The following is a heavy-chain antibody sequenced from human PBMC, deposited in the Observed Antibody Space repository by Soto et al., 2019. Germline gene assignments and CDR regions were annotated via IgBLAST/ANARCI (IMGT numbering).Heavy chain of an antibody. V-gene: IGHV3-43*01. CDR2: ITWNGGNT. CDR1: GFRFDDYN. J-gene: IGHJ6*02. D-gene: IGHD3-3*01. Sequence: GGSLRLSCAASGFRFDDYNMHWVRQAPGKGLEWVSLITWNGGNTYYADSVKGRFTISRDGTTQSVFLQMTSLKREDTGLYYCARETLSFGSALDVWGQGTTVTVAS. CDR3: ARETLSFGSALDV.